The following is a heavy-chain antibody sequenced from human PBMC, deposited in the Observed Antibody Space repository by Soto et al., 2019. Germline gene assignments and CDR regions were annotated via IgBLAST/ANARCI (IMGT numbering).Heavy chain of an antibody. D-gene: IGHD1-1*01. Sequence: GGSLRLSCAVSGFTFSSYEVNWVRQAPGKGLEWVSYIGSSGFTIYYADSVKGRFTISRDNAKNSLYLQMNSLRVEDTAVYYCTREAPRIGMDYWGQGTLVTVSS. CDR3: TREAPRIGMDY. V-gene: IGHV3-48*03. CDR2: IGSSGFTI. J-gene: IGHJ4*02. CDR1: GFTFSSYE.